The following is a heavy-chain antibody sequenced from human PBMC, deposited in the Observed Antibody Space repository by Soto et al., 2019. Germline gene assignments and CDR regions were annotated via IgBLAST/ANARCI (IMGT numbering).Heavy chain of an antibody. V-gene: IGHV1-18*01. D-gene: IGHD3-3*01. J-gene: IGHJ4*02. CDR1: GYTFTSYG. CDR3: TTLRAGVSPYFDY. Sequence: ASVKVSCKASGYTFTSYGISWVRQAPVQGLEWMGWISAYNGNTNYAQKLQGRVTMTTDTSTSTAYMELRSLRSDDTAVYYCTTLRAGVSPYFDYGGRGPLVPVSS. CDR2: ISAYNGNT.